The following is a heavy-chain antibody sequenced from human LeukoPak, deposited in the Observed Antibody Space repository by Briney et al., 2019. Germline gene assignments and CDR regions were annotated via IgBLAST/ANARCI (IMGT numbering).Heavy chain of an antibody. CDR3: ARDGYFDY. J-gene: IGHJ4*02. CDR2: INPTNGNT. Sequence: ASVKVSCKGSGYTFTYGVGWVRQAPGQGLEWMGRINPTNGNTNYAQKLQGRVTMTTDTSASTAYMELRSLRSDDTAVYYCARDGYFDYWGQGTLVTVSS. CDR1: GYTFTYG. V-gene: IGHV1-18*01.